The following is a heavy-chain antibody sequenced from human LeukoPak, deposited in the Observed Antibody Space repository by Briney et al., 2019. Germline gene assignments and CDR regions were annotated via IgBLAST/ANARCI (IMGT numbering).Heavy chain of an antibody. Sequence: SVKVSCKGSGYTFTGYYMHWVRQAPGPGLEWMGWINPNSGGTNYAQKFQGRVTMTRDTSISTAYMELSRLRSDDTAVYYCARVVVVAANSWVDPWGQGTLVTVSA. J-gene: IGHJ5*02. CDR2: INPNSGGT. V-gene: IGHV1-2*02. CDR1: GYTFTGYY. CDR3: ARVVVVAANSWVDP. D-gene: IGHD2-15*01.